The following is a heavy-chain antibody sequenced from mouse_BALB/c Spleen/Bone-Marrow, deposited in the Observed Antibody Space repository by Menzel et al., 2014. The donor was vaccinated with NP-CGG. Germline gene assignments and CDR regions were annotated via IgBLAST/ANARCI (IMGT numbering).Heavy chain of an antibody. CDR1: GYSFTSFW. Sequence: EVQVQQSGTVLARPGTSVKMSCKATGYSFTSFWMHWIKQRPGQGLQWIGAIYPGNGDTSYTQNFKGKAKLTEVASASTAYMELSSLTNEDSAVYYCTRSAARSDYWGQGTTLTVSS. CDR3: TRSAARSDY. CDR2: IYPGNGDT. D-gene: IGHD3-1*01. J-gene: IGHJ2*01. V-gene: IGHV1-5*01.